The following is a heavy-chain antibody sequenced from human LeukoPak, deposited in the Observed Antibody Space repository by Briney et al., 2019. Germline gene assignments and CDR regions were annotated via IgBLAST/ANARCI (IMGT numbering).Heavy chain of an antibody. D-gene: IGHD3-10*01. Sequence: SETLSLTCTVFGGSISCYYWSWFRQPPGKGLEWTGHIYYSGITNNNPSLKRRDTISLDTSKNHLSMRQSSASAADTAVYNSARTIPVVRGGIISPTYNNSTDVWGQGSTVTVSS. V-gene: IGHV4-59*01. J-gene: IGHJ6*02. CDR2: IYYSGIT. CDR3: ARTIPVVRGGIISPTYNNSTDV. CDR1: GGSISCYY.